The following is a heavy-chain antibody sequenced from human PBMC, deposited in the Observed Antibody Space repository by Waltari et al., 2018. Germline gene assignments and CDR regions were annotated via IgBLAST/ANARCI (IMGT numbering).Heavy chain of an antibody. D-gene: IGHD3-22*01. J-gene: IGHJ4*02. V-gene: IGHV3-15*07. CDR2: IKSKTDGGTT. Sequence: EVQLVESGGGLVKPGGSLRLSCAASGFTFSTAWMNWVRQAPGKGLEWVGRIKSKTDGGTTDYAAPVKGRFTISRDDSKNTLYLQMNSLKTEDTAVYYCAKDLSPRLTPNYYDSSGEDYWGQGTLVTVSS. CDR3: AKDLSPRLTPNYYDSSGEDY. CDR1: GFTFSTAW.